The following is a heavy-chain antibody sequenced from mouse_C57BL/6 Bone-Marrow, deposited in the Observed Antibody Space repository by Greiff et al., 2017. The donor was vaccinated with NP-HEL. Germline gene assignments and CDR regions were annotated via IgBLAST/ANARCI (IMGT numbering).Heavy chain of an antibody. CDR1: GFTFSSYA. V-gene: IGHV5-4*01. J-gene: IGHJ4*01. Sequence: EVQGVESGGGLVKPGGSLKLSCAASGFTFSSYAMSWVRQTPEKRLEWVATISDGGSYTYYPDNVKGRFTISRDNAKNNLYLQMSHLKSEDTAMYYCARGEDTVVATKYAMDYWGQGTSVTVSS. CDR3: ARGEDTVVATKYAMDY. CDR2: ISDGGSYT. D-gene: IGHD1-1*01.